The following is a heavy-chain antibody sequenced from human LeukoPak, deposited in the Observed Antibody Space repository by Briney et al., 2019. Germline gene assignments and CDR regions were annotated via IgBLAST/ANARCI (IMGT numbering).Heavy chain of an antibody. V-gene: IGHV4-34*01. J-gene: IGHJ6*03. CDR1: GGSFSGYY. CDR3: ARGRYCSGGSCKKNCYMHV. D-gene: IGHD2-15*01. CDR2: INHSGST. Sequence: SETLSLTCAVYGGSFSGYYWGWIRQPPGKGLEWIGEINHSGSTNYNPSLKSRVTISVDTSKNQFSLKLSSVTAADTAVYYCARGRYCSGGSCKKNCYMHVWGKGTTVTVSS.